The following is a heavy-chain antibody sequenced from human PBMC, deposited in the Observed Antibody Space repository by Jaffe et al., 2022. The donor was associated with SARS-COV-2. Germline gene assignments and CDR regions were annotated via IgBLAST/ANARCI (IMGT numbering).Heavy chain of an antibody. D-gene: IGHD3-16*01. CDR2: IYYSGST. V-gene: IGHV4-39*01. Sequence: QLQLQESGPGLVKPSETLSLTCTVSGGSISSSSYYWGWIRQPPGKGLEWIGSIYYSGSTYYNPSLKSRVTISVDTSKNQFSLKLSSVTAADTAVYYCARRGGDEQLDYWGQGTLVTVSS. J-gene: IGHJ4*02. CDR3: ARRGGDEQLDY. CDR1: GGSISSSSYY.